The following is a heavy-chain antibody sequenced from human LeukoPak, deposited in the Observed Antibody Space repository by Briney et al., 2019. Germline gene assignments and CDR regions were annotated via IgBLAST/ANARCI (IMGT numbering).Heavy chain of an antibody. CDR3: ARCPSGESSLYYYYYGMVV. CDR1: GGTFSSYA. D-gene: IGHD4-17*01. CDR2: IIPILGIA. J-gene: IGHJ6*02. V-gene: IGHV1-69*04. Sequence: ASVKVSCKASGGTFSSYAISWMRQAPGQGLEWMGRIIPILGIANYAQKFQGRVTITADKSTSTAYMELSSLRSEDTAVYYCARCPSGESSLYYYYYGMVVWGQGTTVTVSS.